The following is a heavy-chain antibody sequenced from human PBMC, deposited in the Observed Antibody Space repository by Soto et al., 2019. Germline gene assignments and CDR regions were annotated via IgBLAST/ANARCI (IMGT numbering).Heavy chain of an antibody. V-gene: IGHV5-10-1*01. CDR1: GYSFTSYW. Sequence: LGESLKISCKGSGYSFTSYWISWVRQMPGKGLEWMGRIDPSDSYTNYNPSFQGHVTISADKSISTAYLQWSSLKASDTAMYFCAKKDIVTGYYISDFWGQGTLVTVSS. J-gene: IGHJ4*02. CDR3: AKKDIVTGYYISDF. CDR2: IDPSDSYT. D-gene: IGHD3-9*01.